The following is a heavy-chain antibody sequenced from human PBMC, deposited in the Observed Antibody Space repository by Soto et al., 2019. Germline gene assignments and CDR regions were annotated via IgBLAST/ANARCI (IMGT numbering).Heavy chain of an antibody. CDR3: ARGYCSGGSCYSYYYGMAV. J-gene: IGHJ6*02. CDR2: IYHSGST. Sequence: PSETLSLSCAVSGGSISSSNWWSWVRQPPGKGLEWIGEIYHSGSTNYNPSLKSRVTISVDKSKNQFSLKLSSVTAADTAVYYCARGYCSGGSCYSYYYGMAVWGQGTTVTVSS. CDR1: GGSISSSNW. D-gene: IGHD2-15*01. V-gene: IGHV4-4*02.